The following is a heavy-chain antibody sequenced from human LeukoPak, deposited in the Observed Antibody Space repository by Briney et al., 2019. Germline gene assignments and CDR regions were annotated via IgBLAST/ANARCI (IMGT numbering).Heavy chain of an antibody. J-gene: IGHJ4*02. V-gene: IGHV3-30*02. D-gene: IGHD5-24*01. CDR3: ARESMAGDGYNGIDY. CDR2: IRYDGSNK. Sequence: GGSLRLSCAASGFTFSSYGMHWVRQAPGKGLEWVAFIRYDGSNKYYGDSVKGRFTISRDNSKNTLNLQMNSLRAEDTAVYYCARESMAGDGYNGIDYWGQGTLVTVSS. CDR1: GFTFSSYG.